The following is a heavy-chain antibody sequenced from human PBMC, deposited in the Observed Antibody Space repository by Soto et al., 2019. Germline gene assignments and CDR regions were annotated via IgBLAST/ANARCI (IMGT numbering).Heavy chain of an antibody. J-gene: IGHJ6*02. CDR2: ISYDGSNK. CDR3: AKVSKRWGDYYGLDV. CDR1: GFTFSISG. Sequence: PGGSMRLSCAASGFTFSISGMHWVRQAPGKGLEWVAVISYDGSNKYYADSVKGRFTISRDNSKNTLYLQMNSLRAEDTAVYYCAKVSKRWGDYYGLDVWGQGTTVTVSS. D-gene: IGHD3-16*01. V-gene: IGHV3-30*18.